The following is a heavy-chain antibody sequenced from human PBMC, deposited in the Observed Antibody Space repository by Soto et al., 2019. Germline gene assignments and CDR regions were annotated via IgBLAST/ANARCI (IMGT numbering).Heavy chain of an antibody. CDR3: ARGSDDILTGYYYFDY. Sequence: SETLSLTCTVSGGSISSYYWSWIRQPPGKGLEWIGYIYYSGSTNYNPSLKSRVTISLDTSKNQFSLKLSSVTAADTAVYYCARGSDDILTGYYYFDYWGQGTLVTVSS. D-gene: IGHD3-9*01. CDR1: GGSISSYY. J-gene: IGHJ4*02. CDR2: IYYSGST. V-gene: IGHV4-59*08.